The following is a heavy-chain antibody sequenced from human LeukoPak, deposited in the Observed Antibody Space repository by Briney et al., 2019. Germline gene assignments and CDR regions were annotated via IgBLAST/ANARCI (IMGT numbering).Heavy chain of an antibody. CDR1: GYTFTGYY. Sequence: ASVKVSCKASGYTFTGYYMHGVRQAPGQGREGMGRINPNNVATNYAQKFQCRVTMTRDTSISTAYLELSRLRSDDTAVYYCASPQSDFWSGYDFDYWGQGTLVTVSS. CDR3: ASPQSDFWSGYDFDY. V-gene: IGHV1-2*06. D-gene: IGHD3-3*01. J-gene: IGHJ4*02. CDR2: INPNNVAT.